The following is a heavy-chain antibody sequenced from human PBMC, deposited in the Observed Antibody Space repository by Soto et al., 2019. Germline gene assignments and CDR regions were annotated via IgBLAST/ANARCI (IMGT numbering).Heavy chain of an antibody. V-gene: IGHV5-51*01. CDR2: IYPGDSDT. D-gene: IGHD6-13*01. CDR3: ARRSDTAGYYYGMDA. J-gene: IGHJ6*02. CDR1: GYSFTSYW. Sequence: GESLKISCKGSGYSFTSYWIGWVRQMPGKGLEWMGIIYPGDSDTRYSPSFQGQVTISADKSISTAYLQWSSLKASDTAMYYCARRSDTAGYYYGMDAWGQGTTVTVSS.